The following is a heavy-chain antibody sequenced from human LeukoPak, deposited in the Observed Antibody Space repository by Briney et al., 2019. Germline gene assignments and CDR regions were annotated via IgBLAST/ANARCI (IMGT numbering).Heavy chain of an antibody. J-gene: IGHJ5*02. Sequence: PGGSLRLSCAVSASTFSSYEMNWFRRAPGKGLEWVSYISGSGSTIYYADSVKGRFTISRDNAKNALYLQMNSLRAEDTAVYYCARDLVVRGRWSWFDPWGQGTLVTVSS. CDR1: ASTFSSYE. CDR2: ISGSGSTI. V-gene: IGHV3-48*03. CDR3: ARDLVVRGRWSWFDP. D-gene: IGHD3-10*01.